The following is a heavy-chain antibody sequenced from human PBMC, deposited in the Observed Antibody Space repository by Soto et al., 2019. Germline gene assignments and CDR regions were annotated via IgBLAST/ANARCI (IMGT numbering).Heavy chain of an antibody. CDR3: ARPPYSASYYYFDQ. D-gene: IGHD1-26*01. Sequence: PGESLKISCKGPGHLFNNHWIGWVRQTPGKGLEWMGLIFTRDSETKTSPSFQGHVSFSVDNSINTVYLQWTSLKTTDTAMYYCARPPYSASYYYFDQWGQGTPVTVSS. CDR1: GHLFNNHW. J-gene: IGHJ4*02. V-gene: IGHV5-51*01. CDR2: IFTRDSET.